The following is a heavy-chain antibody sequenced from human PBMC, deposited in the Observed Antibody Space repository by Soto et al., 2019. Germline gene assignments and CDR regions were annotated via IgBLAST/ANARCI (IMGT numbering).Heavy chain of an antibody. CDR3: ARESRWSYYRAFDI. J-gene: IGHJ3*02. V-gene: IGHV1-2*04. Sequence: ASVKVSCKASGYTFTGYYMHWVRQAPGQGLEWMGWINPNSGGTNYAQKFQGWVTMTRDTSISTAYMELSRLRSDDTAVYYCARESRWSYYRAFDIWGQVTMVTVSS. CDR2: INPNSGGT. CDR1: GYTFTGYY. D-gene: IGHD1-26*01.